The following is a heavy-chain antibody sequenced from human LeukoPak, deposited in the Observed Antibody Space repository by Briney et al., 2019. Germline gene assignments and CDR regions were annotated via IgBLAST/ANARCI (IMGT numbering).Heavy chain of an antibody. J-gene: IGHJ3*02. CDR1: GFSFSSYA. V-gene: IGHV3-23*01. Sequence: GGSLRLSCTASGFSFSSYAMSWVRRAPGKGLEWVSAISGNGGTTYYAASVKGRFTISRDESKNTLYLRINSLRAEDTAVYYCAKTQGRTATDVIRRAFFMCGQGTMVTVSS. D-gene: IGHD3-10*01. CDR3: AKTQGRTATDVIRRAFFM. CDR2: ISGNGGTT.